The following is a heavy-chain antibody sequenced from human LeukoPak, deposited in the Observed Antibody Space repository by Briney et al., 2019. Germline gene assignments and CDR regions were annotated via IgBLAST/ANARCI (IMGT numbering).Heavy chain of an antibody. V-gene: IGHV3-74*03. CDR1: GLTFNSYW. D-gene: IGHD2-2*01. CDR3: ARAMPHDNWFDP. J-gene: IGHJ5*02. CDR2: INVDASNT. Sequence: GGSLRLSCAASGLTFNSYWMHWVRQVAGKGLVWVARINVDASNTTYADSVKGRFTISRDNAKNTLYLQMNSLRVDDTAVYYCARAMPHDNWFDPWGQGSLVTVSS.